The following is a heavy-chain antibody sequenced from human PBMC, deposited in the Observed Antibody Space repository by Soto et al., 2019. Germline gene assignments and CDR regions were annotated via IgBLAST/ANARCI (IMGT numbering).Heavy chain of an antibody. D-gene: IGHD3-22*01. CDR1: GFTLSGFA. J-gene: IGHJ6*02. CDR2: ISNDGTNQ. CDR3: AKAYYYDRSGYYDNYYAMDV. Sequence: QMQLVESGGGVVQPVRSLRLSCDASGFTLSGFAMHWVRQAPGQGLEWVAVISNDGTNQYYSESVKGRFTISRDKSKNTLYLQMNNLRAEDTAVYYCAKAYYYDRSGYYDNYYAMDVWGQGTTVTVSS. V-gene: IGHV3-30*18.